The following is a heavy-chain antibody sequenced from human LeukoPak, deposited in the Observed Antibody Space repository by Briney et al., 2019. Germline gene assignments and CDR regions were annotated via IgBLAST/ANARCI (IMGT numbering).Heavy chain of an antibody. J-gene: IGHJ4*02. V-gene: IGHV3-7*01. CDR3: ARDFRFLEDY. D-gene: IGHD3-3*01. Sequence: SVGCLRLSCAAPGFTFSSDLMSWVCEAPGGGGGWGCNIKGEGGEKYYVDSVKGRFTISRDNAKNSLNLQMNSLRAEDTAVYSCARDFRFLEDYWGQGTLVTVSS. CDR1: GFTFSSDL. CDR2: IKGEGGEK.